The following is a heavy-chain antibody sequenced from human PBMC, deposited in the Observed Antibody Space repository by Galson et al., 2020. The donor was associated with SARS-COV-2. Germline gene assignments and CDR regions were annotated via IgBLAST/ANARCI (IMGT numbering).Heavy chain of an antibody. Sequence: SETLSLTCTVSGGSISSGSYYWSWIRQPAGKGLEWIGRIYTSGSTNYNPSLKSRVTISVDTSKNQFSLKLSSVTAADTAVYYCAREQRRDGYLYWYFDLWGRGTLVTVSS. D-gene: IGHD5-12*01. CDR3: AREQRRDGYLYWYFDL. J-gene: IGHJ2*01. CDR1: GGSISSGSYY. CDR2: IYTSGST. V-gene: IGHV4-61*02.